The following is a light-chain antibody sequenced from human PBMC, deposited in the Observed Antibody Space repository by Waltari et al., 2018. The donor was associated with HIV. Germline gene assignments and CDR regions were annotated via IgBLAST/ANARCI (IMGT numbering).Light chain of an antibody. J-gene: IGLJ2*01. V-gene: IGLV2-8*01. Sequence: QSALTQPPSASGSPGQSVTLSCTGTSSDVGGYNSVSGHQQHPGKAPKLMIYDVIKRPSGVPDRFHGSMSGHTASLTVSGLQPEDEADYYCSSHAGSKVVFGGGTRLTVL. CDR1: SSDVGGYNS. CDR2: DVI. CDR3: SSHAGSKVV.